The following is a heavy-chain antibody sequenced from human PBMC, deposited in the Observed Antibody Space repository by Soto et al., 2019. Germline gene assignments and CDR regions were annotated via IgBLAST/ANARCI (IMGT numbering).Heavy chain of an antibody. D-gene: IGHD3-10*01. V-gene: IGHV1-18*01. CDR3: ARVPRITMVRGPMAGYFDY. CDR2: ISAYNGNT. CDR1: GYTFTSYG. J-gene: IGHJ4*02. Sequence: ASVKVSCKASGYTFTSYGISWVRQAPGQGLEWMGWISAYNGNTNYAQKLQGRVTMTTDTSTSTAYMELRSLRSDDTAVYYCARVPRITMVRGPMAGYFDYWGQGTLVTVSS.